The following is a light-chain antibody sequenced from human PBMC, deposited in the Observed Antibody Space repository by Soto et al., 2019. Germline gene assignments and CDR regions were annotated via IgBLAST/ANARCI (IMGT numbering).Light chain of an antibody. CDR3: ISYTSSSTVV. V-gene: IGLV2-14*01. CDR2: DVS. Sequence: QSVLTQPASVSGSPGQSITISCTGTSSDVGGYEYVSWYQQHPGNAPKLMIYDVSNRPSGVSNRFSGSKSGNTASLTISGLHAEDEADYYCISYTSSSTVVFGGGPQLTVL. CDR1: SSDVGGYEY. J-gene: IGLJ2*01.